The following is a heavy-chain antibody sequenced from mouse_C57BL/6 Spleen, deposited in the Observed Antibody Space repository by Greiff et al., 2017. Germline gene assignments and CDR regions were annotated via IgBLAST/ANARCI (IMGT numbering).Heavy chain of an antibody. D-gene: IGHD1-1*01. CDR1: GYTFTSYD. CDR2: IYPRDGST. Sequence: QVQLQQSGPELVKPGASVKLSCKASGYTFTSYDINWVKQRPGQGLEWIGWIYPRDGSTKYNEKFKGKATLTVDTSSSTAYMELHSLTSEDSAVYFCARDYYGSEGYFDVWGTGTTGTVSS. V-gene: IGHV1-85*01. J-gene: IGHJ1*03. CDR3: ARDYYGSEGYFDV.